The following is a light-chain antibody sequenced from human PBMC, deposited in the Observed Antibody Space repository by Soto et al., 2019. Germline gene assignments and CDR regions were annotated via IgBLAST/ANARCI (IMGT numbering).Light chain of an antibody. V-gene: IGKV1-5*03. CDR3: QQYHTYST. CDR2: KAS. CDR1: QSISSW. Sequence: DIQMTQSPSTLSASVGDRVTITCRASQSISSWLAWYQQKPGKAPKLLIYKASSLESGVPSRFSGGGSGTEFTLTISSLHPDDFATYYCQQYHTYSTFGQGTKLEI. J-gene: IGKJ2*01.